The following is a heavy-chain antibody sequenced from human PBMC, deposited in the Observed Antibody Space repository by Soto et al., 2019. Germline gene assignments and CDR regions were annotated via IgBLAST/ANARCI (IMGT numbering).Heavy chain of an antibody. CDR3: ATDYGSGSYRFDY. V-gene: IGHV1-24*01. D-gene: IGHD3-10*01. Sequence: ASVKVSCKVSGYTLTELSMHWVRQAPGKGLEWMGGFGPEDGETIYAQKFQGRVTMTEDTSTDTAYMELSSLRSEDTAVYYCATDYGSGSYRFDYWGQGTLVTVSS. CDR1: GYTLTELS. J-gene: IGHJ4*02. CDR2: FGPEDGET.